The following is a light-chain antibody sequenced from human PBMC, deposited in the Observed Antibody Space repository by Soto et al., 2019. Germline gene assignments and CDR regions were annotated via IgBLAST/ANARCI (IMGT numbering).Light chain of an antibody. CDR3: FSYAGDSVYI. Sequence: QSVLTQPASVSGSPRQSITISCTGTNSDVGSYNLVSWFQQHPGKAPKLVIYEVTKRPSGVSDRFSGSKSGNTASLTISGLQAEEEADYYCFSYAGDSVYIFGTGTKVTVL. V-gene: IGLV2-23*02. CDR2: EVT. J-gene: IGLJ1*01. CDR1: NSDVGSYNL.